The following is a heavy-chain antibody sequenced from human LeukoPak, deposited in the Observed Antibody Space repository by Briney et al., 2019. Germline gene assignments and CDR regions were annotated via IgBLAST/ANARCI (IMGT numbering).Heavy chain of an antibody. D-gene: IGHD3-10*01. CDR2: IAYDGRKR. CDR1: GFAFTSYA. V-gene: IGHV3-30*04. CDR3: ATTMDVTFNV. Sequence: GGSLRLSCEASGFAFTSYAMYWIRQAPGKGLEWVALIAYDGRKRSYGDSVKGRFTISRDNPKNTVHLQMNSLRPEDTAVYYCATTMDVTFNVWDQGTTVIVSS. J-gene: IGHJ3*01.